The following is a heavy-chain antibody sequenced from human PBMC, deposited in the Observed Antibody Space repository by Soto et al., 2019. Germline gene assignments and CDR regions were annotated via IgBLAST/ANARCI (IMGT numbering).Heavy chain of an antibody. CDR3: ARGMQGSRYFNL. V-gene: IGHV3-74*03. CDR1: GFIFSSYW. CDR2: ITNVGSGA. J-gene: IGHJ2*01. Sequence: EEQLVESGGGLVQPGGSLRLSCAGSGFIFSSYWMHWVRQAPGKGLVWVSRITNVGSGATYADSVNGRFTISRDNAKNTMYLQMNSLRVEDTAVDYCARGMQGSRYFNLWGRGPLVTVSS.